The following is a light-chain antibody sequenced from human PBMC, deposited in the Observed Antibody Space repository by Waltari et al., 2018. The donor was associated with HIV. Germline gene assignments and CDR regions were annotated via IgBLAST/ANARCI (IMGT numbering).Light chain of an antibody. CDR3: SSYTSSSTWV. Sequence: QSALTQPASVSGSPGQSITISCTGTSSDVGVYHYVSWYQHHPGNAPKLIIYEVSYRPSGVSDRFSGSKSGNTASLTISGLQAEDETDYYCSSYTSSSTWVFGGGTKLTVL. CDR2: EVS. J-gene: IGLJ3*02. CDR1: SSDVGVYHY. V-gene: IGLV2-14*01.